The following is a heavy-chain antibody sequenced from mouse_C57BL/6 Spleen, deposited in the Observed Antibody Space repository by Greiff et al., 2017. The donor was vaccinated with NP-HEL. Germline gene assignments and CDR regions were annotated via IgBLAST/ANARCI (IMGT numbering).Heavy chain of an antibody. V-gene: IGHV1-69*01. CDR1: GYTFTSYW. Sequence: QVQLQQPGAELVMPGASVKLSCKASGYTFTSYWMHWVKQRPGQGLEWIGEIDPSDSYTNYNQKFKGKSTLTVDKSSSTAYMQLSSLTSEDSAVYYCARGRRFITTVVATNAMDYWGQGTSVTVSS. J-gene: IGHJ4*01. CDR2: IDPSDSYT. CDR3: ARGRRFITTVVATNAMDY. D-gene: IGHD1-1*01.